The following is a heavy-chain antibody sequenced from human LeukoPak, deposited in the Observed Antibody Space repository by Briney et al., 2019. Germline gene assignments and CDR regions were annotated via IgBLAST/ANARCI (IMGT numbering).Heavy chain of an antibody. CDR3: ARGMRSGYLVAFDI. CDR1: GGSISSGDYY. CDR2: IYYSGST. D-gene: IGHD3-22*01. V-gene: IGHV4-30-4*08. Sequence: SETLSLTCTVSGGSISSGDYYWSWIRQPPGKGLEWIGYIYYSGSTYYNPSLKSRVSISVDTSKNQFSLKLSSLTAADTAVYFSARGMRSGYLVAFDIWGQGTMVTVSS. J-gene: IGHJ3*02.